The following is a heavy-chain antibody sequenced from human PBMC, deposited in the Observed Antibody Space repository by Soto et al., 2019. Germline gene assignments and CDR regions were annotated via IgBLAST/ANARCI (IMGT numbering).Heavy chain of an antibody. CDR3: AKRDSSGWYYFDY. J-gene: IGHJ4*02. V-gene: IGHV3-23*01. CDR2: FGSGGTT. Sequence: EVQLLESGGGLVQPGGSLRLSCAASGFTFSSCAMSWVRQAPGKGLEWVSTFGSGGTTYYADSVKGRFTISRDNFKNTLYLQMNSLRAEDTAVYYWAKRDSSGWYYFDYWGQGTLVTVSS. D-gene: IGHD6-19*01. CDR1: GFTFSSCA.